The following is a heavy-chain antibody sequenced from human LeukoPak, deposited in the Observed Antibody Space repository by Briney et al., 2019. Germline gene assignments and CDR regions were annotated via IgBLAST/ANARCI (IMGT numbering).Heavy chain of an antibody. D-gene: IGHD2-2*01. Sequence: SVKVSCKASGGTFSSYAISWVRQAPGQGLEWMGRIIPILGIANYAQEFQGRVTITADKSTSTAYMELSSLRSEDTAVYYCATGERLVPAAMWFDYWGQGTLVTVSS. J-gene: IGHJ4*02. CDR1: GGTFSSYA. V-gene: IGHV1-69*04. CDR2: IIPILGIA. CDR3: ATGERLVPAAMWFDY.